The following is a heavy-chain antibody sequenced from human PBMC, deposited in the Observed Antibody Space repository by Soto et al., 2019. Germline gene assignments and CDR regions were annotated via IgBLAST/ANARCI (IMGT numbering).Heavy chain of an antibody. CDR1: GGSVNTEDYY. V-gene: IGHV4-31*03. D-gene: IGHD6-13*01. Sequence: QVQLQESGPGLVKPSQTLSLTCTVSGGSVNTEDYYWTWIRQHPGKGLEWIGSISYAGSTYFTPCLLSRLTLSLHTSNNPFSLMLSSVTAADTAVYYCVRERGLSSRWYLGYFDYWGPGTVVTVSS. CDR2: ISYAGST. J-gene: IGHJ4*02. CDR3: VRERGLSSRWYLGYFDY.